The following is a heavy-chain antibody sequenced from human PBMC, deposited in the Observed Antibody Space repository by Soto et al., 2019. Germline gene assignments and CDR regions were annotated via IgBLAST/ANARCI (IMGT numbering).Heavy chain of an antibody. D-gene: IGHD3-3*01. CDR3: ARAYVLRFLEWLPDYYYYYMDV. CDR1: GFTFSSYA. J-gene: IGHJ6*03. V-gene: IGHV3-64*01. Sequence: ESGGGLVQPGGSLRLSCAASGFTFSSYAMHWVRQAPGKGLEYVSAISSNGGSTYYANSVKGRFTISRDNSKNTLYLQMGSLRAEDMAVYYCARAYVLRFLEWLPDYYYYYMDVWGKGTTVTVSS. CDR2: ISSNGGST.